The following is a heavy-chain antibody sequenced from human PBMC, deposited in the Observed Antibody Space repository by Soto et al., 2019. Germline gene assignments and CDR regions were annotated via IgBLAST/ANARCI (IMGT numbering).Heavy chain of an antibody. D-gene: IGHD1-26*01. CDR1: GSTFNNFA. CDR3: ARAIKRWEVNYYFDF. CDR2: IVVDSNTA. V-gene: IGHV1-69*06. Sequence: QVVLLQSGAEVKEPGSSVRVSCQVSGSTFNNFAFSWVRQAPGHGPEWMGGIVVDSNTAVYSQRFQDRVTITADTSTDTLYMELGILTFEDTAVYYCARAIKRWEVNYYFDFWGQGTLVTVSS. J-gene: IGHJ4*02.